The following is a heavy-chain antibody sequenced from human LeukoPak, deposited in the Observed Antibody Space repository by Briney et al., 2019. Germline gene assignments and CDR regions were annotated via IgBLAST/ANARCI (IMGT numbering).Heavy chain of an antibody. CDR3: AHRDYDSSGYYFDY. Sequence: SGPTLVNPTQTLTLTCTFSWFSLSTGGVGVGWIRQPPGKALEWLALIYWADDKRYSPSLKSRLTITKDTSKNPVVLTMTNMDPVDTATYYCAHRDYDSSGYYFDYWGQGTLVTVSS. CDR1: WFSLSTGGVG. J-gene: IGHJ4*02. CDR2: IYWADDK. D-gene: IGHD3-22*01. V-gene: IGHV2-5*02.